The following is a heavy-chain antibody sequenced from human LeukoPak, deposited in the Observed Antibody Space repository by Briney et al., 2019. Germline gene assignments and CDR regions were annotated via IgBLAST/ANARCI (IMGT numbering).Heavy chain of an antibody. CDR2: IKSKTDGGTT. CDR1: GFTFSSYA. D-gene: IGHD5-18*01. J-gene: IGHJ4*02. Sequence: PGGSLRLSCAASGFTFSSYAMSWVRQAPGKGLEWVGRIKSKTDGGTTDYAAPVKGRFTISRDDSKNTLYLQMNSLKTEDTAVYYCTTDIEQLWLLDFDYWGQGTLVTVSS. V-gene: IGHV3-15*01. CDR3: TTDIEQLWLLDFDY.